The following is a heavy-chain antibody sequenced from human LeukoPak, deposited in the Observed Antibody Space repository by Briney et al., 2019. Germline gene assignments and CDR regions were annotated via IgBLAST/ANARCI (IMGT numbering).Heavy chain of an antibody. CDR2: IIPILGIA. V-gene: IGHV1-69*04. CDR1: GGTFSSYA. Sequence: ASVKVSCKASGGTFSSYAISWVRQAPGQGLEWMGRIIPILGIANYAQKFQGRVTITADKSTSTAYMELSSLRSEDTAVYYCARDGITFFEYWFDPWGQGTLVTVSS. D-gene: IGHD3-3*01. J-gene: IGHJ5*02. CDR3: ARDGITFFEYWFDP.